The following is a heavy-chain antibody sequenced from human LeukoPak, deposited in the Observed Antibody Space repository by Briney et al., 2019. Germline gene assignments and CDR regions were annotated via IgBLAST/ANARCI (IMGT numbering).Heavy chain of an antibody. Sequence: GGSLRLSCVVSGFTFSIAGMNWVRQAPWKGLEWVGHIKTKTDGGTTEYAPALKGRFTISRDDSKNVLYLQMNSLKSDDTAVYYCASSSARYLWGQGTLVTVSS. J-gene: IGHJ4*01. CDR2: IKTKTDGGTT. V-gene: IGHV3-15*07. D-gene: IGHD6-19*01. CDR1: GFTFSIAG. CDR3: ASSSARYL.